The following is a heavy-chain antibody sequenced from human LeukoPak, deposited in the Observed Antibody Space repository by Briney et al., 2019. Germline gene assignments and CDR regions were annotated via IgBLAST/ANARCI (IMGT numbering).Heavy chain of an antibody. V-gene: IGHV3-30*18. CDR2: ISYDGSNK. CDR3: AKDLGPYCSGGSCFPVWFDP. J-gene: IGHJ5*02. CDR1: GFTVSSNY. D-gene: IGHD2-15*01. Sequence: GGSLRLSCAASGFTVSSNYMSWVRQAPGKGLEWVAVISYDGSNKYYADSVKGRFTISRDNSKNTLYLQMNSLRAEDTAVYYCAKDLGPYCSGGSCFPVWFDPWGQGTLVTVSS.